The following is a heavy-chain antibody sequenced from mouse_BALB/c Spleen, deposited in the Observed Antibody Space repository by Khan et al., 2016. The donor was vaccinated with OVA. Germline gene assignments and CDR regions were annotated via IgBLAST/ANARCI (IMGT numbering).Heavy chain of an antibody. D-gene: IGHD2-1*01. CDR3: ARSGYGNPCAY. J-gene: IGHJ3*01. CDR1: GYTFTSYY. Sequence: QVRLLQSGAELVKPGTSVKISCKASGYTFTSYYMYWVKQSPGQGLEWIGGINPNNVDSNFNEKFKSKATLTVDKSSSTAYMQLGILTYEDSAVYYCARSGYGNPCAYWGQGTMVTVSA. V-gene: IGHV1S81*02. CDR2: INPNNVDS.